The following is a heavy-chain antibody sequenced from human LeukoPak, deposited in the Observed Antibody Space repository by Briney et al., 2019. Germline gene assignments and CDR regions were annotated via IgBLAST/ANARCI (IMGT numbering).Heavy chain of an antibody. V-gene: IGHV4-31*03. Sequence: SETLSLTCTVSGGSISSGGYYWSWIRQHPGKGLEWIGYIYYSGSTYYNPSLKSRVTISVGTSKNQFSLKLSSVTAADTAVYYCARGEMRQYYFDYWGRGTLVTVSS. CDR3: ARGEMRQYYFDY. CDR2: IYYSGST. CDR1: GGSISSGGYY. D-gene: IGHD5-24*01. J-gene: IGHJ4*02.